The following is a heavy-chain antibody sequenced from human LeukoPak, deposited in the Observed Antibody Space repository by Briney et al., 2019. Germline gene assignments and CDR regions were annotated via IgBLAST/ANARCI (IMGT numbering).Heavy chain of an antibody. CDR2: IKEDGSEK. V-gene: IGHV3-7*01. D-gene: IGHD6-13*01. CDR3: ARDGTAAAGYDY. J-gene: IGHJ4*02. CDR1: GFTFRSYW. Sequence: GGSLRLSCATSGFTFRSYWMNWIRQAPGQRLEWVANIKEDGSEKNYVDSVKGRFTISRDNAKNSLYLQMNSLRAEDTAVYYCARDGTAAAGYDYWGQGTLVTVSS.